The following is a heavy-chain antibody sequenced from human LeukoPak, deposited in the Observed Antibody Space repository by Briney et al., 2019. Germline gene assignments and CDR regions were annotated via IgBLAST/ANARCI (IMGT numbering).Heavy chain of an antibody. CDR3: ARQEIGLRSFDP. Sequence: SETLSLTCTVSGGSISSYYWSWIRQPPGKGLEWIGYIYYSGSTNYNPSLKSRVTISVDTSKNQFSLNLSSVTAADTAAYYCARQEIGLRSFDPWGQGTLVTVSS. CDR1: GGSISSYY. D-gene: IGHD3/OR15-3a*01. CDR2: IYYSGST. V-gene: IGHV4-59*08. J-gene: IGHJ5*02.